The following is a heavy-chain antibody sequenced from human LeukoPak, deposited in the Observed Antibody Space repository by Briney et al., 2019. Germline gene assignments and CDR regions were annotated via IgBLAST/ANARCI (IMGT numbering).Heavy chain of an antibody. CDR3: ARDSGAAAVVWGDAFDI. Sequence: SETLSLTCTVSGGSISSYYWSWIRQPPGKGLEWIGRIYTSGSTNYNPSLKSRVTMSVDTSKNQFSLKLSSVTAADTAVYYCARDSGAAAVVWGDAFDIWGQGTMVTVSS. D-gene: IGHD6-13*01. J-gene: IGHJ3*02. CDR2: IYTSGST. V-gene: IGHV4-4*07. CDR1: GGSISSYY.